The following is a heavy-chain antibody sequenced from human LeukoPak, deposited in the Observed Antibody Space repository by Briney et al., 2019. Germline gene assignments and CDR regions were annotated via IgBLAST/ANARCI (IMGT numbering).Heavy chain of an antibody. Sequence: GGSLRLSCAASGFTFSGSAMHWLRQASGKGLEGVGRIRSKANSYATAYAASVKGRFTISRDDSKNTAYLQMNSLKTEDTAVYYCTRHPPLTYYYDSWGQGTLVTVSS. D-gene: IGHD3-22*01. V-gene: IGHV3-73*01. CDR1: GFTFSGSA. CDR2: IRSKANSYAT. J-gene: IGHJ4*02. CDR3: TRHPPLTYYYDS.